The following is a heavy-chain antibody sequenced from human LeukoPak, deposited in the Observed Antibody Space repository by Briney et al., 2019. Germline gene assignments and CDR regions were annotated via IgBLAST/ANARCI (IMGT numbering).Heavy chain of an antibody. D-gene: IGHD3-10*02. V-gene: IGHV4-34*01. CDR3: ARHVPRVRGIDP. CDR2: INHSGST. Sequence: PSETLSLTCAVYGGSFSGYYWSWIRQPPGKGLEWIGEINHSGSTNYNPSLKSRVTISVDTSKNQFSLKLSSVTAADTAVYYCARHVPRVRGIDPWGQGTLVTVSS. CDR1: GGSFSGYY. J-gene: IGHJ5*02.